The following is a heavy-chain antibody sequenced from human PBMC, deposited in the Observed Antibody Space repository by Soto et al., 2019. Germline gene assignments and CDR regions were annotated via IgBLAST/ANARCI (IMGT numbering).Heavy chain of an antibody. CDR2: LSYDGSNK. J-gene: IGHJ4*02. D-gene: IGHD6-13*01. CDR1: GFTFSSYA. Sequence: QVQLVESGGGVVQPGRSLRLSCAASGFTFSSYAMHWVRQAPGKGLEWVAVLSYDGSNKYYADSVKGRFTISRDNSKNTLYLQMNSLRAEDTAVYYCARDQREQQLVLVGFDYWGQGTLVTVSS. CDR3: ARDQREQQLVLVGFDY. V-gene: IGHV3-30-3*01.